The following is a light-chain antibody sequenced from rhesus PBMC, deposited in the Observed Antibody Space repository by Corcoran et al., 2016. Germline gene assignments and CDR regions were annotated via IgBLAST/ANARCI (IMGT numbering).Light chain of an antibody. CDR1: QDITTN. CDR2: KAS. J-gene: IGKJ2*01. Sequence: DIQMTQSPSSLSASIGDRVTITCQASQDITTNLAWYQQKPGKVPNLLIYKASTLNSGVPSRVSGSGSGTDFTLTISSLQPEDFASYYCQHGYGTPLYSFGQGAKVEIK. V-gene: IGKV1-25*01. CDR3: QHGYGTPLYS.